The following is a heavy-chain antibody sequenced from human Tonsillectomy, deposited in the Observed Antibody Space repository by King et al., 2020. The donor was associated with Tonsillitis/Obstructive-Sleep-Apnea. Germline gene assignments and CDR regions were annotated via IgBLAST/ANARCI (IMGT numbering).Heavy chain of an antibody. D-gene: IGHD2-21*01. CDR1: GFTCDDYA. CDR3: AHHIRRSYCGAVLPQASFFHREV. CDR2: ISGDGGRI. V-gene: IGHV3-43*02. J-gene: IGHJ6*03. Sequence: VQLVESGGGVVQPGGSLRLSCAASGFTCDDYAMHWVRQHAGKGLEGVALISGDGGRIYYADSVKGRFTISRDNSKNSLYLQMNSVRTEDTALYFCAHHIRRSYCGAVLPQASFFHREVWGRGTTVPVPS.